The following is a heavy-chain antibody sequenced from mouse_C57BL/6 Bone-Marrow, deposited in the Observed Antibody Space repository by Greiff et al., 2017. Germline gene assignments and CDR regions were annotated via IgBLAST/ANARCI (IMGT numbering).Heavy chain of an antibody. CDR2: LDPEDGET. D-gene: IGHD1-1*01. J-gene: IGHJ3*01. Sequence: EVQLQQSGAELVKPGASVKLSCTASGFNIKDYYMHWVKQRTEQGLEWIGRLDPEDGETKYAPKFQGKGTITADTVSNTAYLQRSSLTSEDTAVYYCAQFSCYYGSPAWFAYWGQGTLVTVSA. CDR1: GFNIKDYY. CDR3: AQFSCYYGSPAWFAY. V-gene: IGHV14-2*01.